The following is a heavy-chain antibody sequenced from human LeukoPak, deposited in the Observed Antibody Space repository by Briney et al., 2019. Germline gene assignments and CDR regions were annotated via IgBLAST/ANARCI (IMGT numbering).Heavy chain of an antibody. CDR3: ARVRDEATIRSSFDP. V-gene: IGHV1-69*13. D-gene: IGHD5-12*01. Sequence: SVKVSCKASGGTFSSYAISWVRQAPGQGLEWMGGIIPIFGTANYAQKFQGRVTITADESTSTAYMELSSLRSEDTAVYYCARVRDEATIRSSFDPWGQGTLVTVSS. CDR1: GGTFSSYA. CDR2: IIPIFGTA. J-gene: IGHJ5*02.